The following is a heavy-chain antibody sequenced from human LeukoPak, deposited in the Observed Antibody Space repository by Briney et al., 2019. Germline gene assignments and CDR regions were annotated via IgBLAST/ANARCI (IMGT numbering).Heavy chain of an antibody. J-gene: IGHJ4*02. CDR2: IIGSGGST. V-gene: IGHV3-23*01. D-gene: IGHD3-10*01. Sequence: GGSLRLSCAASGFTFNNYAMSWVRQAPGKGLEWVSAIIGSGGSTYYADSVKGRFTISRDNSKNTLYLQMNSLRAEDTAVYYCAKDQAYGSGSYSDFDYWGQGTLVTVSS. CDR3: AKDQAYGSGSYSDFDY. CDR1: GFTFNNYA.